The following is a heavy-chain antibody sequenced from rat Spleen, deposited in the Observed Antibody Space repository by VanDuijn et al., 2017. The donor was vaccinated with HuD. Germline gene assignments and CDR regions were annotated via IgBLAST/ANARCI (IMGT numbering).Heavy chain of an antibody. CDR3: TRSSTIAGIRLAY. Sequence: QVQLKESGPGLVQPSQTLSLTCTVSGFSLSNYGVSWVRQPPGKGLEWIAAISTGGNTYYNSGLKSRLSISRDTSKIQVFLKNNSLQTDDTSIYFCTRSSTIAGIRLAYWGHGTLVTVSS. D-gene: IGHD1-2*01. CDR2: ISTGGNT. CDR1: GFSLSNYG. V-gene: IGHV2S8*01. J-gene: IGHJ3*01.